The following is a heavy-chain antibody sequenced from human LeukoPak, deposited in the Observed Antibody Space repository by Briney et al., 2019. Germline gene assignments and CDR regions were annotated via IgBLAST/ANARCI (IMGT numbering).Heavy chain of an antibody. Sequence: SGGSLRLSCAASGFTFSSYWMSWVRQAPGKGLEWVANIKQDGSEKYYVDSVKGRFTISRDNAENSLYLQMNSLRAEDTAVYYCAREPSSGYDPPGYFDYWGQGTLVTVSS. V-gene: IGHV3-7*01. J-gene: IGHJ4*02. CDR3: AREPSSGYDPPGYFDY. CDR2: IKQDGSEK. CDR1: GFTFSSYW. D-gene: IGHD5-12*01.